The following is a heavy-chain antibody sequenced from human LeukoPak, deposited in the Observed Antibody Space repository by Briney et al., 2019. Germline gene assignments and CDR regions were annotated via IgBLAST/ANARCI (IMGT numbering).Heavy chain of an antibody. D-gene: IGHD2-2*01. CDR2: IYSGGST. CDR3: ARDQGYSSKWSEALNI. V-gene: IGHV3-53*01. J-gene: IGHJ3*02. Sequence: GGSLRLSCAVSGFIFSDYGITWVRHAPGKWLEWVSVIYSGGSTYYADSVKGRFTISRDNTKNSLYLQLSSLRDEDTAVYYCARDQGYSSKWSEALNIWGQGTTVTVSS. CDR1: GFIFSDYG.